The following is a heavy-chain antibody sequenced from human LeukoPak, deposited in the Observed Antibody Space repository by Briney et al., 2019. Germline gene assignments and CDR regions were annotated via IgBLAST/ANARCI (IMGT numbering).Heavy chain of an antibody. CDR1: GGTFSSYA. D-gene: IGHD3-10*01. V-gene: IGHV1-69*13. CDR3: ARMVRGVIDYYYYYYMDV. J-gene: IGHJ6*03. CDR2: IIPIFGTA. Sequence: ASVKVSCKASGGTFSSYAISWVRQAPGQGLEWMGGIIPIFGTANYAQKFQGRVTITADESTSTAYMELSSLRSEDTAVYYCARMVRGVIDYYYYYYMDVWGRGTTVTISS.